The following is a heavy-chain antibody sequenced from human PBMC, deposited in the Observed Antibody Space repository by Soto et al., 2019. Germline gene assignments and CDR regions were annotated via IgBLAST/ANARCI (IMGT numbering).Heavy chain of an antibody. Sequence: ASVKVSCKASGYTFTSYGISWVRQAPGQGLEWMGWISAYNGNTNYAQKLQGRVTMTTDTSTSTAYMELRSLRSDYTAVYYCARAPDYDFWSGYYKIYYYYYGMDVWGQGTTVTVSS. D-gene: IGHD3-3*01. V-gene: IGHV1-18*04. CDR2: ISAYNGNT. CDR1: GYTFTSYG. J-gene: IGHJ6*02. CDR3: ARAPDYDFWSGYYKIYYYYYGMDV.